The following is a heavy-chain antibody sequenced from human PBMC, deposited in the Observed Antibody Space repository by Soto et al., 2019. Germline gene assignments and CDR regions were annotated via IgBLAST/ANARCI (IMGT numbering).Heavy chain of an antibody. V-gene: IGHV3-48*02. CDR1: GFTFSSYS. CDR2: ISSSSSTI. J-gene: IGHJ6*02. CDR3: ARDDKVVAATISSYYYYGMDV. Sequence: PGGSLRLSCAASGFTFSSYSMNWVRQAPGKGLEWVSYISSSSSTIYYADSVKGRFTISRDNAKNSLYLQMNSLRDEDTAVYYCARDDKVVAATISSYYYYGMDVWGQGTTVTVSS. D-gene: IGHD2-15*01.